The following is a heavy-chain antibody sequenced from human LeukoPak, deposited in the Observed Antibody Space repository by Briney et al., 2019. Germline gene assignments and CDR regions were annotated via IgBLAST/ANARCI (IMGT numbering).Heavy chain of an antibody. CDR1: GYTFTGFY. D-gene: IGHD2-8*01. V-gene: IGHV1-2*02. J-gene: IGHJ4*02. Sequence: GASVKVSCKASGYTFTGFYIHWVRRAPRQGLEWMGWLNPNSGVTSYAQNFQGRVTMTRDMSISTAYMELSSLRSDDTAVYYCAVVLMGVTTDSWGQGTLVTVSS. CDR2: LNPNSGVT. CDR3: AVVLMGVTTDS.